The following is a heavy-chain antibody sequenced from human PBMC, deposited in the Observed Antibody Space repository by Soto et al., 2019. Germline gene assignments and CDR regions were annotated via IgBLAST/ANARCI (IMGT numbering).Heavy chain of an antibody. CDR3: ARGYCTNGVCYGLYYFDY. J-gene: IGHJ4*02. Sequence: SETLSLTCTVSGGSISSSSYYWGWIRQPPGKGLEWIGSIYYSGSTYYNPSLKSRVTISVDTSKNQFSLKLSSVTAADTAVYYCARGYCTNGVCYGLYYFDYWGLGALVTVSS. D-gene: IGHD2-8*01. CDR1: GGSISSSSYY. CDR2: IYYSGST. V-gene: IGHV4-39*01.